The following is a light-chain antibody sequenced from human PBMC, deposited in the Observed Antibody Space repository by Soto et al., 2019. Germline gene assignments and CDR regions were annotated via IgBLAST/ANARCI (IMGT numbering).Light chain of an antibody. CDR1: SSDVGGYNY. CDR2: EVN. J-gene: IGLJ1*01. CDR3: SSYAGSKNFYV. V-gene: IGLV2-8*01. Sequence: QSVLTQPPSASGSPGQSVTISCTGTSSDVGGYNYVSWYQQHPGKAPKLIIYEVNKRPSEVRDRFSGSKSGNTASLTVSGLQTEDETEYYCSSYAGSKNFYVFGTGTQLTVL.